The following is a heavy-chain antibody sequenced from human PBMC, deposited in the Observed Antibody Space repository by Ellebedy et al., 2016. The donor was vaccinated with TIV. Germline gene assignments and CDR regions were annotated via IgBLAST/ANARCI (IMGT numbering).Heavy chain of an antibody. CDR2: IYYSGST. Sequence: MPSETLSLTCKVSGGSIKSGGYYWSWIRQHPGKGLEWIGYIYYSGSTYYNPSLKSRVTISVDTSKNQFSLKLSSVTAADTAVYYCARGSMTTHYYWYFDLWGRGTLVTVSS. J-gene: IGHJ2*01. V-gene: IGHV4-31*03. D-gene: IGHD1-14*01. CDR1: GGSIKSGGYY. CDR3: ARGSMTTHYYWYFDL.